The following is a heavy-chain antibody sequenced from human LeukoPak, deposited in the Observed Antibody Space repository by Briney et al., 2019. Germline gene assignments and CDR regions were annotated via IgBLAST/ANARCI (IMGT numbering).Heavy chain of an antibody. J-gene: IGHJ4*02. Sequence: SETLSLTCPVSSGSISSGVYYWSWIRQHPGKGLEWNEYIYYSGTTYYNPSLKSRVTISVDTSKNQFSLKLSSVTAADTAVYYCARGVRWLQLSYFDYWGQGTLVTVSS. CDR2: IYYSGTT. D-gene: IGHD5-24*01. V-gene: IGHV4-31*03. CDR1: SGSISSGVYY. CDR3: ARGVRWLQLSYFDY.